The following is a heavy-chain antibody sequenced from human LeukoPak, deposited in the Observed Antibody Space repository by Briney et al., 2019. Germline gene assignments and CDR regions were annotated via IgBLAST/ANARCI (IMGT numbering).Heavy chain of an antibody. V-gene: IGHV3-48*01. CDR2: ISGKSNTI. CDR3: ARDRMKSGSYYFDY. Sequence: GGSLRLSCAASAFTFRHYSMNWVRQAPGKGLDGVSYISGKSNTIYYADSVKGRFTISRDNAKNSMYLQMNSLRAEDTAVYYCARDRMKSGSYYFDYWGPGTLVTVSS. J-gene: IGHJ4*02. CDR1: AFTFRHYS. D-gene: IGHD1-26*01.